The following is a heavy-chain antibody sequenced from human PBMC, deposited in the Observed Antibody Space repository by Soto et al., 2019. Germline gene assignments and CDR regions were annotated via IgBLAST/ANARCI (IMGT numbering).Heavy chain of an antibody. D-gene: IGHD6-13*01. J-gene: IGHJ6*02. V-gene: IGHV1-3*05. Sequence: QVQLVQSGAEEKKPGASVKVSCKASGYTFTSYAMHWVRQAPGQRLEWMGWINAGNGNTKYSQKFQGRVTITRDTAASTAYMELSSLRSEDTAVYYCAIDPGYSSSWYYYYYGMDVWGQGTTVTVSS. CDR3: AIDPGYSSSWYYYYYGMDV. CDR2: INAGNGNT. CDR1: GYTFTSYA.